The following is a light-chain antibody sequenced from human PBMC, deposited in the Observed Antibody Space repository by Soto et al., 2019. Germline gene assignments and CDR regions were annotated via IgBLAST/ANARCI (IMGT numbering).Light chain of an antibody. CDR3: SSYAGSNNYV. Sequence: QSALTQPASVSGSPGQSITISCTGSSSDVGDYDFVSWYQQHPGKVPKLLIYEVTKRPSGVPGRFSASKSGNTASLTVSGLQAEDEADYYCSSYAGSNNYVFGTGTKVTVL. J-gene: IGLJ1*01. V-gene: IGLV2-8*01. CDR2: EVT. CDR1: SSDVGDYDF.